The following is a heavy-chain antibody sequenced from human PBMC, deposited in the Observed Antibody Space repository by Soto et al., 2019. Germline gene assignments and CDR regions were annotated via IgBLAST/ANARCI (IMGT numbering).Heavy chain of an antibody. CDR3: ASRRAVTAPYYYYGMDV. Sequence: PGESLKISCKGSGYSFTSYWISWVRQMPGKGLEWMGRIDPSDSYTNYSPSFQGHVTISADKSISTAYLQWSSLKASDTAMYYCASRRAVTAPYYYYGMDVWGQGTTVTVS. V-gene: IGHV5-10-1*01. J-gene: IGHJ6*02. CDR2: IDPSDSYT. CDR1: GYSFTSYW. D-gene: IGHD2-21*02.